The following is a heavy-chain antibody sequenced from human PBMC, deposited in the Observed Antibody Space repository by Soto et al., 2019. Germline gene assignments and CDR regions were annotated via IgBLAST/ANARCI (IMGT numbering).Heavy chain of an antibody. CDR3: AKYCWDKPRLYSDDLGCYMDV. CDR2: ISGSGGST. CDR1: GFTFSSYA. Sequence: GGSLRLSCAASGFTFSSYAMSWVRQAPGKGLEWVSAISGSGGSTYDADSVKGRFTISRDNSKNTLNLQMNSRRAEDTAVYYCAKYCWDKPRLYSDDLGCYMDVWGRGTTVTVSS. J-gene: IGHJ6*03. D-gene: IGHD1-26*01. V-gene: IGHV3-23*01.